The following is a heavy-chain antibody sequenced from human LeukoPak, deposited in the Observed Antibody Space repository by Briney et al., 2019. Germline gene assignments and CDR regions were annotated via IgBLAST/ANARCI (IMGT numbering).Heavy chain of an antibody. CDR2: ISGSGGST. V-gene: IGHV3-23*01. Sequence: PGGSLRLSCAASGFTFSSYAMSWVRQAPGKGLEWVSAISGSGGSTYYADSVKGRFTISRDNSKNTLYLQMNSLRAEDTAVYYCAKRSRYDFWSGYSFDYWGQGTLVTVSS. D-gene: IGHD3-3*01. CDR1: GFTFSSYA. J-gene: IGHJ4*02. CDR3: AKRSRYDFWSGYSFDY.